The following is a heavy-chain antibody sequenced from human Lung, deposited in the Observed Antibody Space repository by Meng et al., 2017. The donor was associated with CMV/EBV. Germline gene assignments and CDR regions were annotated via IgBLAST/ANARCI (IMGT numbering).Heavy chain of an antibody. V-gene: IGHV1-2*02. D-gene: IGHD2-2*01. Sequence: ASVXVSCKASGYTFTAYYIHWVRQAPGQGLEWMGWLNPDTGGTNFAQRFQGRVSMTRDTSSNTAYMGLSRLTSDDTAVYYCARDVPPSNHSYVVPDSIPSDAWGQGTLVTVSS. CDR2: LNPDTGGT. J-gene: IGHJ5*02. CDR1: GYTFTAYY. CDR3: ARDVPPSNHSYVVPDSIPSDA.